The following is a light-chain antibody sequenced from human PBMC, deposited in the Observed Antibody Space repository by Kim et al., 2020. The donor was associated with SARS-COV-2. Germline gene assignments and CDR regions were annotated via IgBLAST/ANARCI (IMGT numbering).Light chain of an antibody. Sequence: SPGQTASITCSGKTLRDNDVSWYQQRPGQSPVLVIYQNDERPSGIPGRFSGSKTGNTATLTISGTQAMDEADYYCQAWDSTTVVFGGGTQLTVL. V-gene: IGLV3-1*01. CDR2: QND. J-gene: IGLJ2*01. CDR1: TLRDND. CDR3: QAWDSTTVV.